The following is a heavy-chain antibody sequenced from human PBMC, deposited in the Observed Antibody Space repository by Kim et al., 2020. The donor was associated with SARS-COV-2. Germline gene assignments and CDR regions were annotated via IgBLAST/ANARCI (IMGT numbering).Heavy chain of an antibody. D-gene: IGHD2-2*01. CDR1: GGSISSGGYY. V-gene: IGHV4-31*03. Sequence: SETLSLTCTVSGGSISSGGYYWSWIRQHPGKGLEWIGYIYYSGSTYYNPSLKSRVTISVDTSKNQFSLKLSSVTAADTAVYYCASKYCSSTSCLFDPWGQGTLVTVSS. J-gene: IGHJ5*02. CDR3: ASKYCSSTSCLFDP. CDR2: IYYSGST.